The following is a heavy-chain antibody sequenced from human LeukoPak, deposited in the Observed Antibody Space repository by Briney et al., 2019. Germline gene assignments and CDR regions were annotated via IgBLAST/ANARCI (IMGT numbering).Heavy chain of an antibody. J-gene: IGHJ4*02. CDR3: ARHQSWSGYYPRPLDY. D-gene: IGHD3-3*01. Sequence: SETLSLTCAVYGGSFSDYYWSWIRQPPGKGLEWIGEINHSGSTNYNPSPKSRVTISIDTSKNQFSLKLSSVTAADTAVYYCARHQSWSGYYPRPLDYWGQGTLVTVSS. CDR1: GGSFSDYY. V-gene: IGHV4-34*01. CDR2: INHSGST.